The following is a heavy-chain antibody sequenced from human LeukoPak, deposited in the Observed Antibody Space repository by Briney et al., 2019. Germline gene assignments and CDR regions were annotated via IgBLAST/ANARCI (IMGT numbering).Heavy chain of an antibody. CDR2: IYYSGST. CDR1: GGSISNKY. Sequence: SETLSLTCTVSGGSISNKYWSWIRQPPGKGLEWIGYIYYSGSTNYNPSLKSRVTISVDTSKNQFSLKLSSVTAADTAVYYCARFYDFWRGYYRGGGYFDYWGQGTLVTVSS. J-gene: IGHJ4*02. D-gene: IGHD3-3*01. CDR3: ARFYDFWRGYYRGGGYFDY. V-gene: IGHV4-59*01.